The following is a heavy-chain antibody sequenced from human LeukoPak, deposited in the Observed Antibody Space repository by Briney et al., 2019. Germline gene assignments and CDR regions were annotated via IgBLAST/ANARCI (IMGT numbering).Heavy chain of an antibody. Sequence: SETLSLTCTVSGYSISIGYSWGWIRQPPGKGLEWIGTIYHSGSTHYNPSLKSRITISLDTSKKQFSLKLTSVTAADTAVYFCARDSSSSANWFDPWGQGTLVTVSS. D-gene: IGHD6-13*01. CDR1: GYSISIGYS. CDR3: ARDSSSSANWFDP. J-gene: IGHJ5*02. CDR2: IYHSGST. V-gene: IGHV4-38-2*02.